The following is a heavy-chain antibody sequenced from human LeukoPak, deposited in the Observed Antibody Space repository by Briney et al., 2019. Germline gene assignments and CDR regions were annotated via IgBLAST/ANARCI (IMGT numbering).Heavy chain of an antibody. V-gene: IGHV4-59*01. D-gene: IGHD2-2*02. CDR3: ARTVPAAIAWFDP. CDR2: GYYSEST. Sequence: PSETLSLTCTVSGGSISSYCWNWIRQRPGPGLGRMGNGYYSESTNYNHSLKSRVTISVDTYKSKLSLKLSSVDAADRAVYYCARTVPAAIAWFDPWGQASQVTVCS. CDR1: GGSISSYC. J-gene: IGHJ5*02.